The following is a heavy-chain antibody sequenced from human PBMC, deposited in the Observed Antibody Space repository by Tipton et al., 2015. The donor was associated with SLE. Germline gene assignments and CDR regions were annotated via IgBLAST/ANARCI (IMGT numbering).Heavy chain of an antibody. CDR3: ARADRISGTRFDY. V-gene: IGHV4-59*12. J-gene: IGHJ4*02. CDR2: IYYSGST. D-gene: IGHD1-20*01. CDR1: GGSISTYY. Sequence: TLSLTCIVSGGSISTYYWSWIRQPPGKGLEWIGDIYYSGSTIYNPSLKSRLTISLDTSKNQFSLKLSSVTAADTAVYYCARADRISGTRFDYWGQGTLVTVSS.